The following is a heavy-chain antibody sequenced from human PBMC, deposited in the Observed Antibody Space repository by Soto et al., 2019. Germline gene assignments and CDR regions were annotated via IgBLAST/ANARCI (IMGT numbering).Heavy chain of an antibody. J-gene: IGHJ5*02. Sequence: ASVKVSCKASGYTFTSYDINWVRQATGQGLEWMGWMNPNSGNTGYAQKFQGRVTMTRNTSISTAYMEPSSLRSEDTAVYYCARAPLVPAAHAVLFGPRGQGTLVTVSS. D-gene: IGHD2-2*01. CDR3: ARAPLVPAAHAVLFGP. V-gene: IGHV1-8*01. CDR2: MNPNSGNT. CDR1: GYTFTSYD.